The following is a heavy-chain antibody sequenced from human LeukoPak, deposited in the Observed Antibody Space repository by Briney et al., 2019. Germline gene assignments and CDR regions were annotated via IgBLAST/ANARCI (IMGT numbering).Heavy chain of an antibody. CDR2: ISGSGGST. Sequence: PGGSLRLSCAASGLTFSSYAMSWVRQAPGKGLEWVSAISGSGGSTSYADSVKGRFTISRDNSKNTLYLQMSSLRAEDTAVYYCAKGRWLVSDAFDIWGQGTMVTVSS. CDR3: AKGRWLVSDAFDI. D-gene: IGHD6-19*01. V-gene: IGHV3-23*01. J-gene: IGHJ3*02. CDR1: GLTFSSYA.